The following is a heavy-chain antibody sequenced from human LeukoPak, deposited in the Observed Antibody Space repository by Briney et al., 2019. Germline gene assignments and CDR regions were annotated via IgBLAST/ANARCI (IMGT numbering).Heavy chain of an antibody. D-gene: IGHD5-18*01. Sequence: SETLSLTCAVYGGSFSGYYWSWIRQPPGKGLEWIGEINHSGSTNYNPSLKSRVTISVDTSKNQFSLKLSSVTAADTAVYYCARRRRGYSYGSFDYWGQGNLVTVSS. CDR1: GGSFSGYY. J-gene: IGHJ4*02. CDR2: INHSGST. CDR3: ARRRRGYSYGSFDY. V-gene: IGHV4-34*01.